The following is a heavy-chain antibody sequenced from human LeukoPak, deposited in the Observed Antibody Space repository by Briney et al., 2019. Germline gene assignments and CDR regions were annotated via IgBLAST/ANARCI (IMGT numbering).Heavy chain of an antibody. Sequence: SETLSLTCAVSGGSFSGYYWSWIRQPPGKGLEWIGEINHSGSTNYNPSLKSRVTISVDTSKNQFSLKLSSVTAADTAVYYCARGYCSSTSCPYYFDYWGQGTLVTVSS. D-gene: IGHD2-2*01. CDR2: INHSGST. CDR3: ARGYCSSTSCPYYFDY. J-gene: IGHJ4*02. CDR1: GGSFSGYY. V-gene: IGHV4-34*01.